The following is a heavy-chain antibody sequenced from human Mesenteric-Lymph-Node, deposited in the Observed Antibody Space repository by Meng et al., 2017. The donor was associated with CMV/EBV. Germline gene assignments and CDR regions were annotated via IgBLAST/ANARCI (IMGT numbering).Heavy chain of an antibody. Sequence: SVKVSCKASGGTFSSHAINWVRQAPGQGLEWMGGVIPIFGTSDYAQQFQGRLTITTDEPTSTAYMELSSLRSEDTAIYYCARTPRANSGTEWGPGTLVTVSS. CDR1: GGTFSSHA. J-gene: IGHJ4*02. CDR2: VIPIFGTS. D-gene: IGHD4-23*01. CDR3: ARTPRANSGTE. V-gene: IGHV1-69*05.